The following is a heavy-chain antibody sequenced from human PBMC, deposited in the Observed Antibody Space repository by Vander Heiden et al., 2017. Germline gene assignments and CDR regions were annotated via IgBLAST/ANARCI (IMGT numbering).Heavy chain of an antibody. J-gene: IGHJ3*02. V-gene: IGHV3-48*01. CDR3: AGRVVGAPDAFDN. CDR1: RVPFSSSS. Sequence: EVQLVECGGGLLQRGGSLRHSCGARRVPFSSSSMTWFRQAPGNGLEWVSYMDTSRSNIYYAYSVRGRFTMFRENANNSLYLQMDSLTAEATAVYYGAGRVVGAPDAFDNWGQGTMVTVSS. D-gene: IGHD1-26*01. CDR2: MDTSRSNI.